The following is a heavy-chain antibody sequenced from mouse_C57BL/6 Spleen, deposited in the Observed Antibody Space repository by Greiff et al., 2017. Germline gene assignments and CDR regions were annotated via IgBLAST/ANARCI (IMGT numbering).Heavy chain of an antibody. V-gene: IGHV3-6*01. D-gene: IGHD2-1*01. CDR2: ISYDGSN. CDR1: GYSITSGYY. CDR3: ARDLLWYRCWYYDV. Sequence: EVKLQESGPGLVKPSQSLSLTCSVTGYSITSGYYWNWIRQFPGNQLEWIGYISYDGSNNYNPSLKNRTSITRDTSKNQFFLKLNSVTTEDTATYYCARDLLWYRCWYYDVWGTGTTVTVSS. J-gene: IGHJ1*03.